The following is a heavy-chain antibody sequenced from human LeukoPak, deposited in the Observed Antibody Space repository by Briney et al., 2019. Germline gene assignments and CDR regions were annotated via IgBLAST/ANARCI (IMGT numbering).Heavy chain of an antibody. V-gene: IGHV1-46*03. J-gene: IGHJ5*02. CDR3: ARVSAAGTSRWFDP. D-gene: IGHD6-13*01. Sequence: ASVKVSCKASGYTFTSYYMHWVRQAPGQRLERMGIINPSGGSTGYAQKFQGRVTMTRDTSTSTVYMELSSLRSEDTAVYYCARVSAAGTSRWFDPWGQGTLVTVSS. CDR2: INPSGGST. CDR1: GYTFTSYY.